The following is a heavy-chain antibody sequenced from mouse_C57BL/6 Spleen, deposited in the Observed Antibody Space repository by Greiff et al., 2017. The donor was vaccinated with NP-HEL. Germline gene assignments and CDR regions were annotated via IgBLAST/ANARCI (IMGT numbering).Heavy chain of an antibody. V-gene: IGHV1-78*01. D-gene: IGHD2-3*01. J-gene: IGHJ3*01. Sequence: VKLQESDAELVKPGASVKISCKVSGYTFTDHTIHWMKQRPEQGLEWIGYIYPSDGSTKYNEKFKGKATLTADKSSSTAYMQLNSLTSEDSAVYCCARSERYYDGYPAWFAYWGQGTLVTVSA. CDR2: IYPSDGST. CDR3: ARSERYYDGYPAWFAY. CDR1: GYTFTDHT.